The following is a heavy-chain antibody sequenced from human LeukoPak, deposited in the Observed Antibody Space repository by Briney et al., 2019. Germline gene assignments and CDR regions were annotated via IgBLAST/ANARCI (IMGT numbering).Heavy chain of an antibody. J-gene: IGHJ4*02. Sequence: GGSLRLSCAASGFTFISYSINWVRQAPGKGLEWVSSIDPTSSYIYYADSLKGRFTISRDNAKNSLYLQMNSLRAEDTAVYYCARLSGRSANYYFDYWGQGAQVTVSS. V-gene: IGHV3-21*01. CDR1: GFTFISYS. CDR3: ARLSGRSANYYFDY. D-gene: IGHD1-26*01. CDR2: IDPTSSYI.